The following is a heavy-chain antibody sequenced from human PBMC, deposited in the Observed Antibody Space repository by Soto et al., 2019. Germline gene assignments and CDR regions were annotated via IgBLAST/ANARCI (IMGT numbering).Heavy chain of an antibody. V-gene: IGHV3-30*18. Sequence: GGSLRLSCAASGFTFSSYGMHWVRQAPGKGLEWVAVISYDGSNKYYADSVKGRFTISRDNSKNTLYLQMNSLRAEDTAVYYCAKADDSGYDDDAFDIWGQGTMVTVSS. CDR1: GFTFSSYG. CDR3: AKADDSGYDDDAFDI. J-gene: IGHJ3*02. D-gene: IGHD5-12*01. CDR2: ISYDGSNK.